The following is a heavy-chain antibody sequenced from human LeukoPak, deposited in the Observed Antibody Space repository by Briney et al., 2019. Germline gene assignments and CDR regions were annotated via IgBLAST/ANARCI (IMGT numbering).Heavy chain of an antibody. CDR2: IYYSGST. Sequence: PSETLSLTCTVSGGSISSYYWSWIRQPPGKGLEWIGYIYYSGSTYYNPSLKSRVTISVDTSKNQFSLKLSSVTAADTAVYYCASGSLLTADTPGDIDYWGQGTLVTVSS. V-gene: IGHV4-59*12. CDR1: GGSISSYY. J-gene: IGHJ4*02. D-gene: IGHD6-13*01. CDR3: ASGSLLTADTPGDIDY.